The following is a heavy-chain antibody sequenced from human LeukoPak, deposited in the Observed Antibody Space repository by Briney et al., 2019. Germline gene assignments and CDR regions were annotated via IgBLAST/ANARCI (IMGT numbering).Heavy chain of an antibody. Sequence: PSETLSLTCTVSGGSISSYYWSWIRQPPGKGLEWIGYIYYSGSTNYNPSLKSRVTISVDTSKNQFSLKLSSVTAADTAVYYCARADNTVTTIYYFDYWGQGTLVTVSS. CDR3: ARADNTVTTIYYFDY. D-gene: IGHD4-17*01. V-gene: IGHV4-59*12. CDR2: IYYSGST. J-gene: IGHJ4*02. CDR1: GGSISSYY.